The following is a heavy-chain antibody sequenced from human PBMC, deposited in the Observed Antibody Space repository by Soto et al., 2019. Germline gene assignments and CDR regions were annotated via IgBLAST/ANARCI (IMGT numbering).Heavy chain of an antibody. CDR1: GGTFSSYA. CDR3: ARGVIAVAGYYYYGMAG. Sequence: QVQLVQSGAEVKKPVSSVKVSCKASGGTFSSYAISWVRQAPGQGLEWMGGIIPIFGTANYAQKFQGRVTITADEATSTAYMERRSLRSEDKAVYYCARGVIAVAGYYYYGMAGWGQGTTVTVSS. CDR2: IIPIFGTA. V-gene: IGHV1-69*01. D-gene: IGHD6-19*01. J-gene: IGHJ6*02.